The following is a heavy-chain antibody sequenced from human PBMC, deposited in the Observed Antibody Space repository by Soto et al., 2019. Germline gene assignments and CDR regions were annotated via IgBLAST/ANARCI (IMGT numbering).Heavy chain of an antibody. Sequence: GGSLRLSCVASGFTFSGYAMSWVRQAPGQGLEWVSTFGTSGNTYYADSVKGRFTISRDNSKNTLYLQMDSLRADDTATYFCANFLAAAGSSHHFDYWGQGTLVTVSS. CDR1: GFTFSGYA. CDR2: FGTSGNT. J-gene: IGHJ4*02. CDR3: ANFLAAAGSSHHFDY. D-gene: IGHD6-25*01. V-gene: IGHV3-23*01.